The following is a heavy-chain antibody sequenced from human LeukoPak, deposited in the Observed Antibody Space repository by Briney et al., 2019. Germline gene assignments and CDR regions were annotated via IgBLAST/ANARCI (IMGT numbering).Heavy chain of an antibody. V-gene: IGHV4-59*01. J-gene: IGHJ6*02. CDR3: AREGYSYGSGSYYYYYGMDV. D-gene: IGHD5-18*01. CDR2: IYYSGST. CDR1: GGSISSYY. Sequence: PSETLSLTCTVSGGSISSYYWSWIRQPPGKGLEWLGYIYYSGSTNYNPSLKSRVTTSVDTSKNQFSLKLSSVTAADTAVYYCAREGYSYGSGSYYYYYGMDVWGQGTTVTVSS.